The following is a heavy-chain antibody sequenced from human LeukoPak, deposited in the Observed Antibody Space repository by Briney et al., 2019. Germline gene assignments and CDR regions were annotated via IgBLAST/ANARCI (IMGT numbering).Heavy chain of an antibody. V-gene: IGHV4-31*03. J-gene: IGHJ5*02. D-gene: IGHD7-27*01. CDR1: GGSISSGYYY. Sequence: PSETLSLTCTVSGGSISSGYYYWSWIRQHPGTGLEGIGYSYYSGSTYYNPSLKSRVTISVDTSKNQFSLKLSSVTAADTAVYYCARGVTGDPIGWFDPWGQGTLVTVSS. CDR2: SYYSGST. CDR3: ARGVTGDPIGWFDP.